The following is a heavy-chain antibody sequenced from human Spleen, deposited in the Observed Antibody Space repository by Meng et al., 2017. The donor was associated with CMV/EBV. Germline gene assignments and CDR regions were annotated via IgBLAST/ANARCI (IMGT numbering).Heavy chain of an antibody. CDR1: GDSISSNN. V-gene: IGHV4-4*02. D-gene: IGHD2-2*03. J-gene: IGHJ6*02. Sequence: SETLSLTCVVSGDSISSNNLWSWVRQPPGKGLEWIGFIYYSGSTNYNPSLKSRLTISVDTSKNQFSLNLSSVTAADTAVYYCAVAGYCSSISCYYGMDVWGQGTTVTVSS. CDR3: AVAGYCSSISCYYGMDV. CDR2: IYYSGST.